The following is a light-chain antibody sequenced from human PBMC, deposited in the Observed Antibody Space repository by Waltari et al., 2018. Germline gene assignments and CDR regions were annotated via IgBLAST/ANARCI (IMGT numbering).Light chain of an antibody. CDR1: TTDF. CDR3: CSSSGGGTWV. CDR2: EGS. Sequence: QSALTQPASMSGSPGQSITISCTSTTTDFVSWYQHLPGKAPRLLIYEGSKRPSGPSGRFSVSQAGNTASLTISGLEFDDQATYYCCSSSGGGTWVFGGGTELAVL. V-gene: IGLV2-23*01. J-gene: IGLJ3*02.